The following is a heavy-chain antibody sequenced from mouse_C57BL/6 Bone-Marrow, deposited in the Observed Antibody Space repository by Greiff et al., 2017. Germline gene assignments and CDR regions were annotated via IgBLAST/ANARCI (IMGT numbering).Heavy chain of an antibody. J-gene: IGHJ2*01. CDR1: GFTFSDYG. Sequence: EVKVVESGGGLVKPGGSLKLSCAASGFTFSDYGMHWVRQAPEKGLEWVAYISSGSSTIYYADTVKGRFTISRDNTKSTLFLQMTSLRSEDTTKYYCARSINYYGSSPFDYWGQGTTLTVSS. V-gene: IGHV5-17*01. D-gene: IGHD1-1*01. CDR2: ISSGSSTI. CDR3: ARSINYYGSSPFDY.